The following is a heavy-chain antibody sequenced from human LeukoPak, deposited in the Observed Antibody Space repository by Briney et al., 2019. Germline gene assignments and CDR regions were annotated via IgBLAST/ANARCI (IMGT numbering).Heavy chain of an antibody. J-gene: IGHJ4*02. CDR3: ARFRSGGRIDS. CDR1: GFTFSSYE. V-gene: IGHV3-48*03. D-gene: IGHD3-10*01. CDR2: ISSSGSTI. Sequence: GGSLRLSCAASGFTFSSYEMNWVRQAPGKGLEWVSYISSSGSTIYYADSVKGRFTISRDNAKNSLYLQMNSLRAEDTAVYYCARFRSGGRIDSWGQGTLVTVSS.